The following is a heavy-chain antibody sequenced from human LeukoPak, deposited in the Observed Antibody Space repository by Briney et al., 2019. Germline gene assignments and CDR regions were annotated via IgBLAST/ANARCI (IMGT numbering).Heavy chain of an antibody. D-gene: IGHD4-11*01. Sequence: GGSLRLSCAASGFTFSSHLMHWVRQAPGKGLVWVSRISSDGTYTNYADSVRGRFTISRDNAKNTLYLQMNSLRAEDTVVYYCARDLNYEGLFDYWGQGTLVTVSS. CDR2: ISSDGTYT. V-gene: IGHV3-74*01. J-gene: IGHJ4*02. CDR3: ARDLNYEGLFDY. CDR1: GFTFSSHL.